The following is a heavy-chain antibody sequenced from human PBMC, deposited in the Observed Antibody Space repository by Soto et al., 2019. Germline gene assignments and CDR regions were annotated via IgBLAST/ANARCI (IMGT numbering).Heavy chain of an antibody. J-gene: IGHJ6*02. CDR3: AKTMGATQPYYYYYGMDV. CDR2: ISGSGGST. Sequence: GGSLRLSCAASGFTFSSYAMSWVRQAPGKGLEWVSAISGSGGSTYYADSVKGRFTISRDNSKNTLYLQMNSLRAEDTAVYYCAKTMGATQPYYYYYGMDVWGQGTTVTVSS. D-gene: IGHD1-26*01. V-gene: IGHV3-23*01. CDR1: GFTFSSYA.